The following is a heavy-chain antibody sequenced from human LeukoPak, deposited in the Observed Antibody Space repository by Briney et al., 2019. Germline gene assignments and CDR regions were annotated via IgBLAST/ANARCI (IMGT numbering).Heavy chain of an antibody. D-gene: IGHD3-22*01. V-gene: IGHV3-23*01. CDR2: ISGSGGST. CDR3: ANLPSITMIVVVIKDGFWHAFDI. J-gene: IGHJ3*02. CDR1: GFTFSSYA. Sequence: GGSLRLSCAASGFTFSSYAMSWVRQAPGKGLEWVSAISGSGGSTYYAGSVKGRFTISRDNSKNTLYLQMNSLRAEDTAVYYCANLPSITMIVVVIKDGFWHAFDIWGQGTMVTVSS.